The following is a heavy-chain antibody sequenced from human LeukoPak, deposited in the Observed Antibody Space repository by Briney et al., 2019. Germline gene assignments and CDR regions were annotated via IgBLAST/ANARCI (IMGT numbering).Heavy chain of an antibody. CDR2: ISWNSGSI. CDR1: GFTFDDYA. J-gene: IGHJ3*02. CDR3: AKDVTRGYYYDSSGPAFDI. V-gene: IGHV3-9*03. Sequence: GRSLRLSCAASGFTFDDYAMHWVRQAPGKGLELDSGISWNSGSIGYADSVKGRFTISRDNAKNSLYLQMNSLRAEDMALYYCAKDVTRGYYYDSSGPAFDIWGQGTMVTVSS. D-gene: IGHD3-22*01.